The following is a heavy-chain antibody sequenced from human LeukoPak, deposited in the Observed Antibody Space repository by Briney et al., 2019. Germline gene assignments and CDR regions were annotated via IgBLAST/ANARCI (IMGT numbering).Heavy chain of an antibody. J-gene: IGHJ4*02. CDR1: GGSFSGYY. CDR2: INHSEST. CDR3: ARVDCYSSGWYVDY. D-gene: IGHD6-19*01. Sequence: SETLSLTCAVYGGSFSGYYWSWIRPPPGKGLEWIGEINHSESTNYNPSLKSRVTISVDTSNNQFSLQLSSVTAADTAVYYCARVDCYSSGWYVDYWGQGTLVTVSS. V-gene: IGHV4-34*01.